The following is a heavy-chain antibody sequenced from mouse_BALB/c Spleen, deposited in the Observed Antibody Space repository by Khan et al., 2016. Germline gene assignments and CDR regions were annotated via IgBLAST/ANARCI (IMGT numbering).Heavy chain of an antibody. CDR2: IYPGDGDT. CDR3: ARGIPPDY. CDR1: GYTFTSYW. Sequence: QVQLKQSGAELARPGASVKLFCKASGYTFTSYWMQWVKQRPGQGLEWIGAIYPGDGDTRYTQKFKGKATLTADKSSSTAYMQLSSLASEDSAVYYCARGIPPDYWGQGTTLTVSS. V-gene: IGHV1-87*01. J-gene: IGHJ2*01.